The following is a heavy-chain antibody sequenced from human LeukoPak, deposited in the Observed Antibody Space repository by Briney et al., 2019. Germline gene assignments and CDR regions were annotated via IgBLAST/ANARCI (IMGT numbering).Heavy chain of an antibody. V-gene: IGHV3-48*02. J-gene: IGHJ4*02. Sequence: GGSLTLSCAVSGFTFNSYSMNWVRQAPGKGLEWVSYISSASSTIYYADSVKGRLTISRDNAKTSLYLQMNSLRDEDTAVYYCARGLDYWGQGTLVTVSS. CDR3: ARGLDY. CDR2: ISSASSTI. CDR1: GFTFNSYS.